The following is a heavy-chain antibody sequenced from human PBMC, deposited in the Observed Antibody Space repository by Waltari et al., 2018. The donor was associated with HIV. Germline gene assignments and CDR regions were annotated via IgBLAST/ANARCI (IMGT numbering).Heavy chain of an antibody. V-gene: IGHV1-2*02. CDR1: GHTFTDHY. Sequence: QVQLVRSGAGLEQGGARLKVSCKPSGHTFTDHYIHWVRQAPGQGLEWMGWININSGGTNFSQKLRGRVTLTRDTSISTAYMQLSSLGSDDTAIYYCTRAQSHVHGLDVWGQGTTVTVSS. CDR3: TRAQSHVHGLDV. J-gene: IGHJ6*02. CDR2: ININSGGT.